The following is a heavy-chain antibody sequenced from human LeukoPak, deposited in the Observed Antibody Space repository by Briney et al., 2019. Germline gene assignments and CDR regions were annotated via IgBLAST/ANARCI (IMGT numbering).Heavy chain of an antibody. V-gene: IGHV4-59*08. Sequence: SETLSLTCTVSGGSISSYYWSWIRQPPGKGLEWIGYISDSVSTNHNPSLKSRVTISIDTSKNQFSLKLRSVTAADTAIYYCARQGYDILTGYIDAFDIWGQGTMVTVSS. CDR2: ISDSVST. J-gene: IGHJ3*02. D-gene: IGHD3-9*01. CDR3: ARQGYDILTGYIDAFDI. CDR1: GGSISSYY.